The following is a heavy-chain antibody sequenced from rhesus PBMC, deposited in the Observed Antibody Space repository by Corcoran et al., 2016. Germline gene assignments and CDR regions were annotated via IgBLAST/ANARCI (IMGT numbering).Heavy chain of an antibody. CDR2: ISYTGKPI. Sequence: EVQLVESGGGLVQPGGSLRLSCAASGFTFSSYDMSWVRQAPGQGLGWVAYISYTGKPIYCADSVKGRFTISRDNAKNSLSLQMSSLRAEDTAVYYCTRVGGYSYGYFDYWGQGVLVTVSS. CDR1: GFTFSSYD. CDR3: TRVGGYSYGYFDY. J-gene: IGHJ4*01. D-gene: IGHD5-36*01. V-gene: IGHV3-136*01.